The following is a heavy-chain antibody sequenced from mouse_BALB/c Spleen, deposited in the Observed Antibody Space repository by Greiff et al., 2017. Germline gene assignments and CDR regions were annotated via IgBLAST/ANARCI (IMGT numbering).Heavy chain of an antibody. J-gene: IGHJ4*01. CDR2: INPSNGGT. CDR1: GYTFTSYY. V-gene: IGHV1S81*02. D-gene: IGHD2-14*01. CDR3: TRRGYRYEEWYAMDD. Sequence: QVQLQQPGAELVKPGASVKLSCKASGYTFTSYYMYWVKQRPGQGLEWIGGINPSNGGTNFNEKFKSKATLTVDKSSSTAYMQLSSLTSEDSAVYYCTRRGYRYEEWYAMDDWGQGTSVTVSS.